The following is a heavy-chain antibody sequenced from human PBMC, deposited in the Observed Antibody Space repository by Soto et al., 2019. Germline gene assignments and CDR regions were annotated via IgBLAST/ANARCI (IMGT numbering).Heavy chain of an antibody. D-gene: IGHD6-13*01. Sequence: SETLSLTCTVSGGSVSSGSYYWSWVRQPPGKGLEWIGYIYYSGSTNYNPSLKSRVTISVDTSKNQFSLKLSSVTAADTAVYYCARLIAAAGQDWFDPWGQGTLVTVSS. V-gene: IGHV4-61*01. CDR1: GGSVSSGSYY. CDR2: IYYSGST. CDR3: ARLIAAAGQDWFDP. J-gene: IGHJ5*02.